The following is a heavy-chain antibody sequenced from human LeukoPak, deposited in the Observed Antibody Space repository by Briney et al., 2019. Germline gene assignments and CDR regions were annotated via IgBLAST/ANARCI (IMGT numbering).Heavy chain of an antibody. D-gene: IGHD6-13*01. CDR1: GGSISSGGYY. V-gene: IGHV4-30-2*01. CDR2: IYHSGST. Sequence: SQTLSLTCTVSGGSISSGGYYWSWIRQPPGKGLEWIGYIYHSGSTYYNPSLKSRVTISVDRSKNQFSLKLSSVTAADTAVYYCARGGLAAAGTPLDYWGQGTLVTVSS. CDR3: ARGGLAAAGTPLDY. J-gene: IGHJ4*02.